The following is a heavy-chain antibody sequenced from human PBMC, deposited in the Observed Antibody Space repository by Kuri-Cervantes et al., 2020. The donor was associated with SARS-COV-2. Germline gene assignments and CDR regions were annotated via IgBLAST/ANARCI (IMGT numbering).Heavy chain of an antibody. CDR3: ATPRYCSGGSCYGLFDY. V-gene: IGHV1-2*02. Sequence: ASVKVSCKASGYTFTGYYMHWVRQAPGQGLEWMGWINPNSGSTNYAQKFQGRVTMTRDTSISTAYMELSRLRSDDTAVYYCATPRYCSGGSCYGLFDYWGQGTLVTVSS. CDR2: INPNSGST. D-gene: IGHD2-15*01. CDR1: GYTFTGYY. J-gene: IGHJ4*02.